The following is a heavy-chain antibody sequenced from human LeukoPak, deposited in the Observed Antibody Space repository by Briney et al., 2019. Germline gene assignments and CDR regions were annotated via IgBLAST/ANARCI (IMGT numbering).Heavy chain of an antibody. J-gene: IGHJ4*02. CDR1: GGTVSNYP. CDR2: VIPIFATA. CDR3: ARGYNSPTWMGAFDY. V-gene: IGHV1-69*05. Sequence: GASVKVSCKASGGTVSNYPITWVRQAPGQGLEWMGGVIPIFATANYAPKFQGRVTITTDESTSTAYMELSSLRSEDTAVYYCARGYNSPTWMGAFDYWGQGTLVTVSS. D-gene: IGHD1-26*01.